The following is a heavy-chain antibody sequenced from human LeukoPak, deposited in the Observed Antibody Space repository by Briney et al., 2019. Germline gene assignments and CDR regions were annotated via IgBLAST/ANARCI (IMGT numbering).Heavy chain of an antibody. CDR2: IHHDGRI. CDR3: ARGFSNTPDAFDI. J-gene: IGHJ3*02. CDR1: GSSIDSTNW. D-gene: IGHD2-2*01. Sequence: SETLSLTCDVSGSSIDSTNWWNWVRQPPGKGLEWIGEIHHDGRINYNPSLKSRVTISVDTSKNQFSLKLSSVTAADTAVYYCARGFSNTPDAFDIWGQGTMVTVSS. V-gene: IGHV4/OR15-8*01.